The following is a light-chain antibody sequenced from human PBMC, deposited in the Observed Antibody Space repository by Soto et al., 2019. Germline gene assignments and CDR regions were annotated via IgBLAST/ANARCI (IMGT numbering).Light chain of an antibody. J-gene: IGLJ1*01. V-gene: IGLV2-18*01. CDR2: GVS. CDR3: SVYTRTSTYV. Sequence: QSALTQPPSVSGPPGQSVTLSCSGTIDDVTAYYRVSWYKQTPGTAPKLMIYGVSNRPSGVPDRFSGSRSGNTASLSISGLQAEDEGDYYCSVYTRTSTYVFGTGTKVTVL. CDR1: IDDVTAYYR.